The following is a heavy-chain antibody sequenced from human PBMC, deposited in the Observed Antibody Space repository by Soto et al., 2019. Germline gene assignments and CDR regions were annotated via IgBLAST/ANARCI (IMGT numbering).Heavy chain of an antibody. J-gene: IGHJ3*02. CDR2: ISYDGSNK. V-gene: IGHV3-30*18. CDR3: ANGRGSSGWYLGAAFDI. CDR1: GFTFSSYG. D-gene: IGHD6-19*01. Sequence: QVQLVESGGGVVQPGRSLRLSCAASGFTFSSYGAHWVRQAPGKGLERVAVISYDGSNKYYADSVKGRFTISRDNSKNTLYLQMNSLRAEDTAVYYCANGRGSSGWYLGAAFDIWGQGTMVTVSS.